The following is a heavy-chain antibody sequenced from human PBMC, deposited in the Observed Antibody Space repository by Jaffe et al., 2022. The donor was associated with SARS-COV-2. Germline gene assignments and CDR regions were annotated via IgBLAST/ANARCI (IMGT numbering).Heavy chain of an antibody. V-gene: IGHV3-23*04. J-gene: IGHJ4*02. CDR3: AKDFYGSGSYYQFDY. CDR2: ISNTGGGT. CDR1: GFTFRSYA. D-gene: IGHD3-10*01. Sequence: EVQLVESGGGLVQPGGSLRLSCAASGFTFRSYAMSWVRQAPGKGLEWVSAISNTGGGTYYADSVKGRFTISRDYSKNTLYLQMNSLRAEDAAVYYCAKDFYGSGSYYQFDYWGQGTLVTVSS.